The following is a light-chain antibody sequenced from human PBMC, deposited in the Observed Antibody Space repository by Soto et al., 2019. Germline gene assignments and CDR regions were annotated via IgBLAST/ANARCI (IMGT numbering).Light chain of an antibody. CDR2: RAS. CDR3: QQYYIYPPA. V-gene: IGKV1-5*03. J-gene: IGKJ3*01. Sequence: DIQMTQSPSTLSASVGDRVTITCRASHSIRSYLAWYQQIPGKAPKLLIHRASYLESGVPSRFSGSGSETDFTIAIGSLQPEDSANYFCQQYYIYPPAFGPGTKVQIK. CDR1: HSIRSY.